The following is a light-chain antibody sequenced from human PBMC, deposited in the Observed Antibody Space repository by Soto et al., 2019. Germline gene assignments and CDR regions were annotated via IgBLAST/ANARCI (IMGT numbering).Light chain of an antibody. CDR1: QTISSW. Sequence: DIQMTQSPSTLSGSVGDRVTITCRASQTISSWLAWYQQKPRKAPKLLIYKASTLKSGVPSRFSGSGSGTEFTLTISSLQPDDFATYYCQHYKSYSEAFGQGTKVELK. J-gene: IGKJ1*01. V-gene: IGKV1-5*03. CDR2: KAS. CDR3: QHYKSYSEA.